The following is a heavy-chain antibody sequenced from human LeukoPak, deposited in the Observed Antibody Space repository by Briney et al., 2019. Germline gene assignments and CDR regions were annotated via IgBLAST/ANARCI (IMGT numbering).Heavy chain of an antibody. CDR1: GYSFTSYW. D-gene: IGHD1-26*01. CDR2: NYPGGSDT. Sequence: GESLKISCKGSGYSFTSYWLGWGRQMPGEGLEWMGINYPGGSDTIYCPSFQGQVTIFARNSINTAYLPWSNPTASDTPLYYCARHGVDVSDSGSYYDYYYYYYMDVWGKGTTVTVSS. V-gene: IGHV5-51*01. J-gene: IGHJ6*03. CDR3: ARHGVDVSDSGSYYDYYYYYYMDV.